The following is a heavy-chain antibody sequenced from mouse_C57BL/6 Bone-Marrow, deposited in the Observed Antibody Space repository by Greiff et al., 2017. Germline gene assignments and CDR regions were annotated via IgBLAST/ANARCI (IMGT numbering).Heavy chain of an antibody. CDR1: GFTFSSYA. CDR2: ISDGGSYT. V-gene: IGHV5-4*01. Sequence: EVQLVESGGGLVKPGGSLKLSCAASGFTFSSYAMSWVRQTPEKRLEWVATISDGGSYTYYPDNVKGRFTISRDNAKNNLYLQMGHLKSEDTAMYYSAREVSYDVWGTGTPVTVSS. J-gene: IGHJ1*03. CDR3: AREVSYDV.